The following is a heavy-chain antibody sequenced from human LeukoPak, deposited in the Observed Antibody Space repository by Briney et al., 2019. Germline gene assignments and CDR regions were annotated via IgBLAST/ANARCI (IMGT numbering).Heavy chain of an antibody. CDR2: IIPILGIA. CDR3: VRTPGGNSRAWFDP. D-gene: IGHD4-23*01. CDR1: GGTFSSYA. Sequence: SVKVSCKASGGTFSSYAISWVRQAPGQGLEWMGRIIPILGIANYAQKFQGRVTVTADKSTSTAYMELSSLRSEDTAVYYCVRTPGGNSRAWFDPWGQGTLVTVSS. J-gene: IGHJ5*02. V-gene: IGHV1-69*04.